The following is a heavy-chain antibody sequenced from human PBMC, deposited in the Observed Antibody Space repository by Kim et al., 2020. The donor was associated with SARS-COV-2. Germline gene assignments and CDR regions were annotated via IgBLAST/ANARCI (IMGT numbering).Heavy chain of an antibody. CDR1: GGSFSGYY. D-gene: IGHD2-2*01. CDR3: ARRGIVVVPAASQSNAFDI. J-gene: IGHJ3*02. V-gene: IGHV4-34*01. Sequence: SETLSLTCAVYGGSFSGYYWSWIRQPPGKGLEWIGEINHSGSTNYNPSLKSRVTISVDTSKNQFSLKLSSVTAADTAVYYCARRGIVVVPAASQSNAFDIWGQGTMVTVSS. CDR2: INHSGST.